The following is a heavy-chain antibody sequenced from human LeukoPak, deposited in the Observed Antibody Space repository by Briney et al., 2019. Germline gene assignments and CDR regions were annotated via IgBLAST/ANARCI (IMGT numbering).Heavy chain of an antibody. CDR1: GYTFTSYG. J-gene: IGHJ3*02. CDR2: ISAYNGNT. V-gene: IGHV1-18*01. Sequence: EASVKVSCKASGYTFTSYGISWVRQAPGQGLEWMGWISAYNGNTNYAQKLQGRVTMTTDTSTSTAYMELRSLRSDDTAVYYCASLRFLEWGDAFDIWGQGTMVTVSS. CDR3: ASLRFLEWGDAFDI. D-gene: IGHD3-3*01.